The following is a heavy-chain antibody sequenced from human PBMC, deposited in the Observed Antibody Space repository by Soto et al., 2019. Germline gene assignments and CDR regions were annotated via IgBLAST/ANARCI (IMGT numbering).Heavy chain of an antibody. CDR2: IQDGGSI. CDR1: GFTVSNKY. J-gene: IGHJ4*02. Sequence: EVLLEESGGGFVQPGGSLRLSCAASGFTVSNKYMTWVRQAPGKGLEGVAVIQDGGSISYADSVSDRFTISKDNSKNTVFLEMNNLRPEDTAVYFCARGEGSGSNALGHWGQGTLVTVSS. D-gene: IGHD3-16*01. V-gene: IGHV3-66*01. CDR3: ARGEGSGSNALGH.